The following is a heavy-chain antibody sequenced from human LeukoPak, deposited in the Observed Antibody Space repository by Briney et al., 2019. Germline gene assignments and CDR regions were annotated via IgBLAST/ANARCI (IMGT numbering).Heavy chain of an antibody. CDR2: ISSSSSTI. CDR3: AITYYYGSGSYYNEI. Sequence: PGGSLRLSCAASGFTFSSYSMNWVRQAPGKGLEWVSYISSSSSTIYYADSVKGRFTISRDNAKNSLYLQMNSLRAEDTAVYYCAITYYYGSGSYYNEIWGQGTLVTVSS. CDR1: GFTFSSYS. D-gene: IGHD3-10*01. V-gene: IGHV3-48*04. J-gene: IGHJ4*02.